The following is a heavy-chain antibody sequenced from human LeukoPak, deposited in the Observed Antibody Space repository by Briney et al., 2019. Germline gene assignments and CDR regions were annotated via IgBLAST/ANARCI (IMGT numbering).Heavy chain of an antibody. V-gene: IGHV1-69*06. CDR2: IIPIFGTA. D-gene: IGHD3-10*01. CDR3: ARVGYYGSGSYYMKYYFDY. Sequence: ASVKVSCKSSGGTFSSYAIDWVRQAPGQGLEWMGGIIPIFGTANYAQKFQGRVTITADKSTSTAYMELSSLRSEDTAVYYCARVGYYGSGSYYMKYYFDYWGQGTLVTVSS. J-gene: IGHJ4*02. CDR1: GGTFSSYA.